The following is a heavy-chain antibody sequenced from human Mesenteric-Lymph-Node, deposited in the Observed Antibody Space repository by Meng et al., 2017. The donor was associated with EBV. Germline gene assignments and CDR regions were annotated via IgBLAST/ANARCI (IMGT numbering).Heavy chain of an antibody. CDR2: IYYSGST. CDR3: ARDLLCSGGSCYGY. D-gene: IGHD2-15*01. J-gene: IGHJ4*02. Sequence: QVHLQESGPGLVKPSETLSPPCTVSGGSISSYYWSWIRQPPGKGLEWIGYIYYSGSTNYNPSLKSRVTISVDTSKNQFSLKLSSVTAADTAVYYCARDLLCSGGSCYGYWGQGTLVTVSS. V-gene: IGHV4-59*01. CDR1: GGSISSYY.